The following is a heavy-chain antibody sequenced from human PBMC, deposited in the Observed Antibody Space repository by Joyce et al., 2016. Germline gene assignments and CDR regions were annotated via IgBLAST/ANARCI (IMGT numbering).Heavy chain of an antibody. CDR1: GFDFSRYG. D-gene: IGHD3-10*01. CDR3: ATYYYDSGTYIYYFYYMDV. J-gene: IGHJ6*03. V-gene: IGHV3-33*01. Sequence: VQLVESGGGAVQPGRSLRLSCAASGFDFSRYGMHCVRQAPGKGLEWGAFILDDGSNTYYADSVKGRFTIPRDNSKNTLYLQMNTLRAEDSAVYYCATYYYDSGTYIYYFYYMDVWGKGTTVTVSS. CDR2: ILDDGSNT.